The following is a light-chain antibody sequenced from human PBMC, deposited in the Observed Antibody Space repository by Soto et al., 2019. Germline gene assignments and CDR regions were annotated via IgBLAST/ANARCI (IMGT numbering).Light chain of an antibody. CDR1: SSDVGGYKF. Sequence: QSALTQPPSASGSPGQSVTISCTGTSSDVGGYKFVSWYQQHPGKAPKLIIYEVSQRPSGVPDRFSAAKSGDTASLTVSGLRAEDEADYYCGSYAGSNMGVFGSGTKLTVL. CDR3: GSYAGSNMGV. CDR2: EVS. J-gene: IGLJ1*01. V-gene: IGLV2-8*01.